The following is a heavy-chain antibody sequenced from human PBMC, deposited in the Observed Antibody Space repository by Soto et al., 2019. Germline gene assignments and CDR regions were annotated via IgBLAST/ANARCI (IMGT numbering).Heavy chain of an antibody. D-gene: IGHD6-6*01. V-gene: IGHV4-34*01. CDR1: SGSLSGYY. CDR3: ARAPKVSGSAQTRPDF. Sequence: NPSETLSLTCSLYSGSLSGYYWSWIRQPPGKGLEWIGEISPSGTTNCSPSLKSRASISVDTSKNQFSLNLTSLTAADTAVYYCARAPKVSGSAQTRPDFWGQGSLVTVSS. J-gene: IGHJ4*02. CDR2: ISPSGTT.